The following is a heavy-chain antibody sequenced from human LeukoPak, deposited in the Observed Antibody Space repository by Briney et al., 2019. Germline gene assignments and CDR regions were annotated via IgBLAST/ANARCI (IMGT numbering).Heavy chain of an antibody. CDR1: GYTFTGYY. V-gene: IGHV1-2*02. J-gene: IGHJ4*02. D-gene: IGHD2-2*01. CDR3: ARGRGTTSSNFDY. Sequence: ASVKVSCKASGYTFTGYYIHWVRQAPGQGLEWMGWINPNNGGTNYAQKFQGRVTMTRDTSISTAYMELSRLTSGDTAVYYCARGRGTTSSNFDYWGQGTLVTVSS. CDR2: INPNNGGT.